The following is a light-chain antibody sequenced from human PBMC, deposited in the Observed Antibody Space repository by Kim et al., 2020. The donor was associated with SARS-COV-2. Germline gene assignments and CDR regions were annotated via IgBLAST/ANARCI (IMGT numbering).Light chain of an antibody. CDR1: QSVSSY. Sequence: ATLSLSPGERATHSCRASQSVSSYLAWYQQKPGQAPRLLIYDASNRATGIPARFSGSGSGTDFTLTISSLEPEDFAVYYCQLAGFGQGTKLEI. CDR3: QLAG. J-gene: IGKJ2*03. V-gene: IGKV3-11*01. CDR2: DAS.